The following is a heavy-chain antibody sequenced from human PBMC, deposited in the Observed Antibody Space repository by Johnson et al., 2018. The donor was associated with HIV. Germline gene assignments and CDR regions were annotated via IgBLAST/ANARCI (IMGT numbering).Heavy chain of an antibody. CDR3: ARDKGGIVGYDAFDI. V-gene: IGHV3-30*02. J-gene: IGHJ3*02. D-gene: IGHD1-26*01. CDR1: GFTFSNYG. CDR2: IRYDGSNK. Sequence: QVQLVESGGGLVQPGGSLRLSCAASGFTFSNYGMHWVRQAPGKGLEWVAFIRYDGSNKYYADSVKGRFSISRDNSKNTLYLQMRADDTAVYYSARDKGGIVGYDAFDIWGQGTMVTVSS.